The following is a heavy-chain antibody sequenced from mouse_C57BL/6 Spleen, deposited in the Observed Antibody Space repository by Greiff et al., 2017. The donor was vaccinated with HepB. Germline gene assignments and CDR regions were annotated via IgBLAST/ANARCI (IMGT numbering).Heavy chain of an antibody. Sequence: QVQLQQSGAELVKPGASVKVSCKASGYTFTSYWMHWVKQRPGQGLEWIGGIHPSDSDTNYNQKFKGKATLTVDKSSSTAYMQLSSLTSEDSAVYYCAIPLNWIYAMDYWGQGTSVTVSS. CDR3: AIPLNWIYAMDY. CDR1: GYTFTSYW. J-gene: IGHJ4*01. V-gene: IGHV1-74*01. D-gene: IGHD4-1*01. CDR2: IHPSDSDT.